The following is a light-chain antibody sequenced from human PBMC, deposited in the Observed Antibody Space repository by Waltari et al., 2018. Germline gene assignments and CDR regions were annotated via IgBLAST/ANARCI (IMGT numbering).Light chain of an antibody. J-gene: IGLJ3*02. CDR2: GST. CDR3: QSYDTSLRVV. CDR1: GSNIGAGDD. Sequence: QSVLTPPPSVSGAPGQRVTISCTGSGSNIGAGDDAHWYQQLPRATPKLLIYGSTSRPLGVPDRFFGSTSGTAASLAITGLQAEDEADYYCQSYDTSLRVVFGGGTKLTVL. V-gene: IGLV1-40*01.